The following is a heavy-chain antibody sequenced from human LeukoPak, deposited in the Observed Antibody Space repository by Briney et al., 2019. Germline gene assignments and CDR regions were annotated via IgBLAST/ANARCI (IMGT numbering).Heavy chain of an antibody. CDR1: GFTVSSNY. CDR3: ASKPYYYGSGSYYDWFDP. J-gene: IGHJ5*02. D-gene: IGHD3-10*01. V-gene: IGHV3-53*01. CDR2: IYSGGST. Sequence: GGSLRLSCAASGFTVSSNYMSWVRQAPGKGLEWVSVIYSGGSTYYADSVKGRFTVSRDNSKNTLYLQMNSLRAEDTAVYYCASKPYYYGSGSYYDWFDPWGQGTLVTVSS.